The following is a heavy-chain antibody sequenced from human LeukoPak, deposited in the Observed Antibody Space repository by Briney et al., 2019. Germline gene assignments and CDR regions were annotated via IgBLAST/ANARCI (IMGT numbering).Heavy chain of an antibody. V-gene: IGHV3-23*01. CDR1: GFTFNSYA. CDR3: AKGITMIVVVTEYFQH. Sequence: GSLRLSCAGSGFTFNSYAMSWVRQTPGKGLEWVSGISGSGGSTYYADSVTGRFTISRDNSKNTLYLQMDSLRAEDTAVYYCAKGITMIVVVTEYFQHWGQGTLVIVSS. J-gene: IGHJ1*01. CDR2: ISGSGGST. D-gene: IGHD3-22*01.